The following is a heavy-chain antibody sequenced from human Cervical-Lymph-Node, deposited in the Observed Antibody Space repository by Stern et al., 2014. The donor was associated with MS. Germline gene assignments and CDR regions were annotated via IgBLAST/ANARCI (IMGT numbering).Heavy chain of an antibody. CDR2: IIPIFGTA. Sequence: QLVQSGAEVKKPGSSVKVSCKASGGTFSSYAISWVRQAPGQGLEWMGGIIPIFGTANYAQKFQGRVTITADKSTSTAYMELSSLRSEDTAVYYCARRSVPAAIDYYYYGMDVWGQGTTVTVSS. D-gene: IGHD2-2*01. J-gene: IGHJ6*02. V-gene: IGHV1-69*06. CDR3: ARRSVPAAIDYYYYGMDV. CDR1: GGTFSSYA.